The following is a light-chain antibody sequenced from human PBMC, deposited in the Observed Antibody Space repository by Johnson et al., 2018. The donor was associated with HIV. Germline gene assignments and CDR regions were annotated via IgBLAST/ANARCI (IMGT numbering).Light chain of an antibody. CDR1: SSNIGNNY. CDR2: ENN. V-gene: IGLV1-51*02. CDR3: GTWDSSLSAYV. J-gene: IGLJ1*01. Sequence: QSVLTQPPSVSAAPGQKVTISCSGSSSNIGNNYVSWYQQLPGTAPKVLIYENNKRPSGIPDRFSGSKSDTSATLGITGLPTGDEADYYCGTWDSSLSAYVFGSGTKVTVL.